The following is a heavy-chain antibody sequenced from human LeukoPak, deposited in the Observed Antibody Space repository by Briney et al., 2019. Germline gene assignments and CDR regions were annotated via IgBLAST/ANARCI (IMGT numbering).Heavy chain of an antibody. Sequence: ASVKVSCKVSGYTLTELSMHRVRQAPGKGLEWMGGFDPEDGETIYAQKFQGRVTMTEDTSTDTAYMELSSLRSEDTAVYYCATVGSRANWNDVASWFDPWGQGTLVTVSS. CDR2: FDPEDGET. D-gene: IGHD1-1*01. CDR1: GYTLTELS. J-gene: IGHJ5*02. V-gene: IGHV1-24*01. CDR3: ATVGSRANWNDVASWFDP.